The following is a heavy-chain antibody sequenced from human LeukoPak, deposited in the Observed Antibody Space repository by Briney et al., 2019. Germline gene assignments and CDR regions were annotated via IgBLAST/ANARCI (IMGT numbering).Heavy chain of an antibody. V-gene: IGHV1-8*01. CDR1: GYTFTSYD. CDR2: MNPNSGNT. J-gene: IGHJ4*02. CDR3: TTDPQGYCSSISCLGY. Sequence: ASVKVSCKASGYTFTSYDINWVRQATGQGLEWMGWMNPNSGNTGYAQKFQGGVTMTRNTSISTTYMELSSLRSEDTAVYYCTTDPQGYCSSISCLGYWGQGTLVTVSS. D-gene: IGHD2-2*01.